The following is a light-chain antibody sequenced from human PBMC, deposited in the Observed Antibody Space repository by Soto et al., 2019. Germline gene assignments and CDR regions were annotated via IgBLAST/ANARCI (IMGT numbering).Light chain of an antibody. CDR3: QQYGSSALT. CDR2: GAS. J-gene: IGKJ4*01. CDR1: QSVTSNS. Sequence: IVLTQSPGTLSLSPGERATLSCRASQSVTSNSLVWYQQRPGQTPRLLIYGASNTATGIPERFSGSGSGTDLTLTISSLEPEDFAVYYCQQYGSSALTFGGGTKVEIK. V-gene: IGKV3-20*01.